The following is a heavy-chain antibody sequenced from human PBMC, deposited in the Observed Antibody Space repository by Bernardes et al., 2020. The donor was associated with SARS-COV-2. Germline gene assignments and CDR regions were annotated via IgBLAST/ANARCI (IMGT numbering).Heavy chain of an antibody. CDR2: FDPEDGET. V-gene: IGHV1-24*01. Sequence: ASVKVSCKVSGYTLTELSMHWVRQAPGKGLEWMGGFDPEDGETIYAQKFQGRVTMTEDTSTDTAYMELSSLRSEDTAVYYCATEVRGVIITNWFDPWGQGTLVTVSS. J-gene: IGHJ5*02. D-gene: IGHD3-10*01. CDR1: GYTLTELS. CDR3: ATEVRGVIITNWFDP.